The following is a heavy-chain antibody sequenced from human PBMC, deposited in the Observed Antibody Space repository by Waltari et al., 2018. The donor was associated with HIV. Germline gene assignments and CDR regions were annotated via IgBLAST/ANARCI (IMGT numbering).Heavy chain of an antibody. V-gene: IGHV1-2*02. CDR2: MNPNSGGT. CDR1: GYTFTGYY. Sequence: QVLLVQSGAAVKKPGASVKVSCKASGYTFTGYYIHWVRQAPGQGLEWMGWMNPNSGGTHFSQKFQGRVTMTRDKSSSTAYLEVRSLTSDDTALYWCSRGGVILTGYYPSGVSWGQGTLVTVSS. J-gene: IGHJ5*02. D-gene: IGHD3-9*01. CDR3: SRGGVILTGYYPSGVS.